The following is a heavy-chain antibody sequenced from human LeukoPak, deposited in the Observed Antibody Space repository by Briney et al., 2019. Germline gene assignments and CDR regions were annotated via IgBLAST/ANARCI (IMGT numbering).Heavy chain of an antibody. J-gene: IGHJ4*02. Sequence: KPSETLSLTCTVSGGSISSYYWSWIRQPPGKGLEWIGYIYYSGSTYYNPSLKSRVTISVDTSKNQFSLNLSSVTAADTAVYYCARGDGYQFDYWGQGTLVTVSS. V-gene: IGHV4-59*12. CDR2: IYYSGST. CDR3: ARGDGYQFDY. D-gene: IGHD5-18*01. CDR1: GGSISSYY.